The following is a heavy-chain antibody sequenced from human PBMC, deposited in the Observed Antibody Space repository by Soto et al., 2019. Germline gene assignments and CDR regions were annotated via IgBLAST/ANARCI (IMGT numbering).Heavy chain of an antibody. V-gene: IGHV3-11*01. Sequence: QVQLVESGGGLVKPGGSLRLSCAASGFTFSDYYMSWVRQAPGKGLEWVSYISRSGNIYYADSVKGRFTISRDNDKNSLYLQMNSLRAEDTAVYYCARDARYCSGDKCYLFDHWGQGTLVTVSS. J-gene: IGHJ4*02. CDR3: ARDARYCSGDKCYLFDH. CDR2: ISRSGNI. CDR1: GFTFSDYY. D-gene: IGHD2-15*01.